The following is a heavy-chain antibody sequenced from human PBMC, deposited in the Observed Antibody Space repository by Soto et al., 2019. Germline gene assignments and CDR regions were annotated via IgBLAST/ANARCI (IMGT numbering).Heavy chain of an antibody. D-gene: IGHD1-26*01. V-gene: IGHV3-48*01. CDR1: GFTFSSYS. CDR2: ISSSSSTI. CDR3: ARVGVVGARVFDY. J-gene: IGHJ4*02. Sequence: EVLLVESGGGLVQPGGSLRLSCAASGFTFSSYSMNWVRQAQGKGLEWVSYISSSSSTIYYADSVKGRFTISRDNAKNSLYLQMNSLRAEDTAVYYCARVGVVGARVFDYWGQGTLVTVSS.